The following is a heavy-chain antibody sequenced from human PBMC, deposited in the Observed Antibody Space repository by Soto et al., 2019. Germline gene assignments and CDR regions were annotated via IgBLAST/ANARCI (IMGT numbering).Heavy chain of an antibody. CDR2: IKQDGSEK. J-gene: IGHJ4*02. V-gene: IGHV3-7*01. CDR3: ARVGAADTQDFDY. D-gene: IGHD1-26*01. CDR1: GFTFSSYW. Sequence: GGSLRLSCAASGFTFSSYWMSWVRQAPGKGLEWVANIKQDGSEKYYVDSVKGRFTISRDNAKNSLYLQMNSLSAEDTAVYYCARVGAADTQDFDYWGQGTLVTVSS.